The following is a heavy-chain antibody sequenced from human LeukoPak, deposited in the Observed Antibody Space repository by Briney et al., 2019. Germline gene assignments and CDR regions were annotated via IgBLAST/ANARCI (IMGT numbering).Heavy chain of an antibody. Sequence: PSETLSLTCTVSGGSISSGSYYWSWIRQPAGKGLEWIGRIYTSGSTNYNPSLKSRVTISVDTSKNQFSLKLSSVTAADTAVYYCARDLFHRWGGYPRGAFDIWGQGTMVTVSS. CDR1: GGSISSGSYY. D-gene: IGHD3-3*01. V-gene: IGHV4-61*02. J-gene: IGHJ3*02. CDR2: IYTSGST. CDR3: ARDLFHRWGGYPRGAFDI.